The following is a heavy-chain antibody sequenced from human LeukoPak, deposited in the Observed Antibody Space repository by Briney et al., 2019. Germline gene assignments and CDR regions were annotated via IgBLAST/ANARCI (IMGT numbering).Heavy chain of an antibody. CDR1: GFTFSDYA. D-gene: IGHD2-15*01. CDR3: ARDRRTLDAFDV. Sequence: GGSLRLSCVASGFTFSDYAMSWVRQAPGKGLEWVSGIGAGGSDTYYADPVTGRFTISRDNSKNTLSLQMTSLRAEDTAIYFCARDRRTLDAFDVWGQGTMVIVSS. J-gene: IGHJ3*01. V-gene: IGHV3-23*01. CDR2: IGAGGSDT.